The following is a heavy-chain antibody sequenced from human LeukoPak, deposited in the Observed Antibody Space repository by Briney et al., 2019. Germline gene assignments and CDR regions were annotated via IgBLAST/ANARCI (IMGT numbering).Heavy chain of an antibody. J-gene: IGHJ5*01. D-gene: IGHD2-15*01. CDR3: TRDGLCSGKIDL. CDR2: IYTSGST. V-gene: IGHV4-4*07. Sequence: SETLSLTCTVSGGSFSSYYWSWLRQPAGKGREWIGRIYTSGSTNYNPSLKSRVTMSVDTSKNQFSLKLSSVTAADTAVYYGTRDGLCSGKIDLWGQGTLVTVSS. CDR1: GGSFSSYY.